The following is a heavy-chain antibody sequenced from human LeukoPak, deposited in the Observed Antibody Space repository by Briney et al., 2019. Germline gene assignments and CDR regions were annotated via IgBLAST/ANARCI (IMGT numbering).Heavy chain of an antibody. D-gene: IGHD4-17*01. CDR1: GFTFTSSA. V-gene: IGHV1-58*01. CDR3: ARELYGDLGRGFDY. J-gene: IGHJ4*02. CDR2: IVVGSGNT. Sequence: AASVKVSCKASGFTFTSSAVQWVRQARGQRLEWIGWIVVGSGNTNYAQKFQERVTMTRDTSTSTVYMDLSSLRSEDTAVYYCARELYGDLGRGFDYWGQGTLVTVSS.